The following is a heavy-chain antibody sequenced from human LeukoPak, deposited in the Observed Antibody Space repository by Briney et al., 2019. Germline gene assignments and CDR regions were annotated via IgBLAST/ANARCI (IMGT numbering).Heavy chain of an antibody. CDR2: MNPNSGNT. J-gene: IGHJ3*02. D-gene: IGHD6-13*01. CDR3: ARVRSSDAFDI. V-gene: IGHV1-8*01. CDR1: GYTFTSYD. Sequence: ASVKVSCKASGYTFTSYDINWVRQATGQGLEWMGWMNPNSGNTGYAQKLQSRVTMTRNTSISTAYMELSSLRSEDTAVYYCARVRSSDAFDIWGQGTMVTVSS.